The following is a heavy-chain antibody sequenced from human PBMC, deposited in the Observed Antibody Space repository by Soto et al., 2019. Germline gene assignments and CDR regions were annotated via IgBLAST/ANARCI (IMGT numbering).Heavy chain of an antibody. CDR3: ARDPSQGAYDFGPDY. CDR1: GGSISSYY. V-gene: IGHV4-59*12. D-gene: IGHD5-12*01. CDR2: IYYSGST. J-gene: IGHJ4*01. Sequence: SETLSLTCTVSGGSISSYYWSWIRQPPGKGLEWIGYIYYSGSTNYNPSLKSRVTISVDTSKNQFSLKLSSVTAADTAVYYCARDPSQGAYDFGPDYWGHGTLVTVSS.